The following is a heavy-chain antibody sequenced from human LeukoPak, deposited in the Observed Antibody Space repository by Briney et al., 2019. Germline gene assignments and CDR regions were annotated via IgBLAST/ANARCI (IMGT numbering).Heavy chain of an antibody. CDR2: IPASGPKT. D-gene: IGHD3-16*01. Sequence: GGSLRLSCAASGFTFSSSAMGWVRRAPQKGLEWVSDIPASGPKTYYTGSVRGRFTISRDNSKNTVYLQMQSLRAEDTAVYYCVKEASKTFGIYTADYWGQGTLVTVSS. J-gene: IGHJ4*02. CDR1: GFTFSSSA. CDR3: VKEASKTFGIYTADY. V-gene: IGHV3-23*01.